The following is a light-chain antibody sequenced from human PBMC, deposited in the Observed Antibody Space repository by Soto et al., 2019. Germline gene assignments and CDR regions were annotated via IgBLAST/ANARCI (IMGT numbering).Light chain of an antibody. Sequence: SALTQPPSASGSPGQSVTISFTGTSSDVGPYKYVSWYQQHPGKAPKLIIYAVNQRPSGVPDRFSGSKSGNTASLTVSGLQAEDEADYYCSSYASGNIYVFGTGTKVTVL. CDR2: AVN. J-gene: IGLJ1*01. CDR3: SSYASGNIYV. CDR1: SSDVGPYKY. V-gene: IGLV2-8*01.